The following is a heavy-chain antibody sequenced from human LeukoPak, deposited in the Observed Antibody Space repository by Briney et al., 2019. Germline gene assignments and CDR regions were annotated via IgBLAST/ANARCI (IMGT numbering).Heavy chain of an antibody. CDR1: GYIFTDYY. CDR2: IIPIFGTA. Sequence: RASVKVSCKASGYIFTDYYMHWVRQAPGQGLEWMGGIIPIFGTANYAQKFQGRVTITTDESTSTAYMELSSLRSEDTAVYYCARGRGVYYDSSGYWDYYYGMDVWGQGTTVTVSS. D-gene: IGHD3-22*01. V-gene: IGHV1-69*05. CDR3: ARGRGVYYDSSGYWDYYYGMDV. J-gene: IGHJ6*02.